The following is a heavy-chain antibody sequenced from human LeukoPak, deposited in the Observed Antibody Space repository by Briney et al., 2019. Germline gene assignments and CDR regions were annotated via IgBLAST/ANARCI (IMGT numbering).Heavy chain of an antibody. V-gene: IGHV1-8*03. CDR2: MNPNSGNT. CDR3: ARGGLYYYYYYMDV. Sequence: ASXKVSCRASGYTFTSYDINWVRQATGQGGEWMGWMNPNSGNTGYAQKFQGRVTITRNTSISTAYMELTSLRSEDTAVYYCARGGLYYYYYYMDVWGKGTPVTVSS. CDR1: GYTFTSYD. J-gene: IGHJ6*03.